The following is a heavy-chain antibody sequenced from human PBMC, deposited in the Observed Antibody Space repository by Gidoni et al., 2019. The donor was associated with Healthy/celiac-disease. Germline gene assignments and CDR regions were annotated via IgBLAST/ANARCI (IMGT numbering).Heavy chain of an antibody. CDR3: ASYYYDSSGPWDY. CDR2: IKQDGSEK. CDR1: GFTFSSYW. Sequence: EVQLVESGGGLVQPGGSLRLSCAASGFTFSSYWMSWVRQAPGKGLEWVANIKQDGSEKYYVDSVKGRFTISRDNAKNSLYLQMNSLRAEDTAVYYCASYYYDSSGPWDYWGQGTLVTVSS. V-gene: IGHV3-7*01. D-gene: IGHD3-22*01. J-gene: IGHJ4*02.